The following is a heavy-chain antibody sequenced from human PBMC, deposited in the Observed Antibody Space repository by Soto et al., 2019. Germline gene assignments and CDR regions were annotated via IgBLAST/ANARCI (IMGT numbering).Heavy chain of an antibody. CDR3: ARDARGTRGFDEMDI. V-gene: IGHV1-2*02. CDR1: GYTFTSYA. D-gene: IGHD3-9*01. J-gene: IGHJ6*02. CDR2: INPNSGDT. Sequence: ASVKVSCKASGYTFTSYAINWVRQATGQGLEWMGWINPNSGDTEYAQNFQGRVTMTRDTSFNLVYMEMSGLMSDDTAVYYCARDARGTRGFDEMDIWGQGTTVTVSS.